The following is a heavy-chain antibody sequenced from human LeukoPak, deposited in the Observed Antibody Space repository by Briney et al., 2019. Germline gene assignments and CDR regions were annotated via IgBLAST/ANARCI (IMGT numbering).Heavy chain of an antibody. CDR2: ISWNSGSI. D-gene: IGHD6-19*01. V-gene: IGHV3-9*01. CDR1: GFTFDDYA. CDR3: AKDRGAVAGGIFDY. Sequence: QAGGSLRLSCAASGFTFDDYAMHWVLQAPGKGLEWVSGISWNSGSIGYADSVKGRFTISRDNAKNSLYLQMNSLRAEDTALYYCAKDRGAVAGGIFDYWGQGTLVTVSS. J-gene: IGHJ4*02.